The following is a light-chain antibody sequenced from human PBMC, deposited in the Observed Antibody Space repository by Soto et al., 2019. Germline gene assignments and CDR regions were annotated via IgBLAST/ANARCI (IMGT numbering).Light chain of an antibody. J-gene: IGKJ1*01. CDR1: QSISSW. CDR2: KAS. Sequence: DSQLCQSHPTLTTSVGDRLTITCRASQSISSWLAWFQQKPGKAPNLLIYKASSLESGVPSRFGGSGSGTEFNLTISGLQPDDFATYYCQHYNSSPWTFGQGTKVAIK. V-gene: IGKV1-5*03. CDR3: QHYNSSPWT.